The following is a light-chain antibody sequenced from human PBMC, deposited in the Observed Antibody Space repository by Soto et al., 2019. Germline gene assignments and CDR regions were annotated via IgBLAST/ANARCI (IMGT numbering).Light chain of an antibody. V-gene: IGKV1-9*01. CDR3: QQVNNYPFT. CDR1: QGISSS. J-gene: IGKJ3*01. CDR2: AAS. Sequence: DIQLTQSPAFLSASVGDRVSITCRASQGISSSLAWYQQKAGKAPQLLIYAASTLQSGVPSRFTGSGSGTEFTLTISSLQPEDFAAYYCQQVNNYPFTFGPGTTVDI.